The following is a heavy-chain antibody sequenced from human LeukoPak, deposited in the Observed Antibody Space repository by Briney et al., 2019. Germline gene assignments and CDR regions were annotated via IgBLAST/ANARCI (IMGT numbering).Heavy chain of an antibody. CDR3: ASLPYCTNGVCPYNWFDP. Sequence: ASVKVSCKXSGGTFSSYAISWVRQAPGQGLEWMGGIIPIFGTANYAQKFQGRVTITADESTSTAYMELSSLRSEDTAVYYCASLPYCTNGVCPYNWFDPWGQGTLVTVSS. V-gene: IGHV1-69*13. CDR2: IIPIFGTA. D-gene: IGHD2-8*01. J-gene: IGHJ5*02. CDR1: GGTFSSYA.